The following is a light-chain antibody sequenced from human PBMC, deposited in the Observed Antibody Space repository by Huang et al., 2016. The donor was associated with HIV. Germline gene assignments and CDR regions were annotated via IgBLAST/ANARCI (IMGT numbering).Light chain of an antibody. J-gene: IGKJ1*01. CDR3: HQHSSWPGT. CDR1: QSVGSY. CDR2: DAS. V-gene: IGKV3-11*01. Sequence: DIVLTQSPATLSLSPGERATISCRAGQSVGSYLAWYQQTPGQAPRLLVSDASHRATGIPARFSGSGAGTDFTLTISSLEPEDFAVYYCHQHSSWPGTFGQGTRVEIK.